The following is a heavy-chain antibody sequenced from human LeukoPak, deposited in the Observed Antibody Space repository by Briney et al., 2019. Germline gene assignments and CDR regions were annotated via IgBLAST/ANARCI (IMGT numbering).Heavy chain of an antibody. CDR1: GGSISSYY. V-gene: IGHV4-59*08. D-gene: IGHD4-17*01. J-gene: IGHJ5*02. CDR2: IYYSGST. CDR3: VRHTSPYPYGWFDP. Sequence: SETLSLTCTVSGGSISSYYWSWIRQPPGKGLEWIGYIYYSGSTNYNPSLKSRVTISVDTPKNQFSLKVSSGTPTPTPAVDGVRHTSPYPYGWFDPWGQGTLVTVSS.